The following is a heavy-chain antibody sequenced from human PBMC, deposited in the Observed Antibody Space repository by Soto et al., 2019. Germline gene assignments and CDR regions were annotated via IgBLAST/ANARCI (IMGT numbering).Heavy chain of an antibody. CDR3: ALGYSYAPFDP. Sequence: GGSLRLSCGASGFTFSSYAMSWFRQAPGKGLEWVSGISGSGDSTYYADSVKGRFTISRDNSKNTLYLQMNSLRAEDTAVYYCALGYSYAPFDPWGQGTLVTVSS. V-gene: IGHV3-23*01. CDR2: ISGSGDST. D-gene: IGHD5-18*01. J-gene: IGHJ5*02. CDR1: GFTFSSYA.